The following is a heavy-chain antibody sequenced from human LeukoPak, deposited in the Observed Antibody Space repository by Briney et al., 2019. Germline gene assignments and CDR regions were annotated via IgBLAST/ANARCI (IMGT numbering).Heavy chain of an antibody. Sequence: PGGSLRLSCAASGFTFSSYAMSWVRQASGKGLEWVSAISGSGGTTYYTDSVKGRFTISRDNSKNTLYLQMNSLRAEDTAVYYCAKRYSSSGWYFDYWGQGTLVTVSS. D-gene: IGHD6-6*01. CDR3: AKRYSSSGWYFDY. CDR2: ISGSGGTT. J-gene: IGHJ4*02. CDR1: GFTFSSYA. V-gene: IGHV3-23*01.